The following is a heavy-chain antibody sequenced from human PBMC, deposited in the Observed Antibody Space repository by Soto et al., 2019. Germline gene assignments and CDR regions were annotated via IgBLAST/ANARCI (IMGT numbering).Heavy chain of an antibody. V-gene: IGHV3-33*01. D-gene: IGHD6-13*01. J-gene: IGHJ4*02. CDR3: ARDSPKSSSLGY. Sequence: QVQLVESGGGVVQPGRSLRLSCAASGFTFSSYGMHWVRQAPGKGLEWVAVIWYDGSNKYYADSVKGRFTISRDNSKNTLYLQMNSLRAEDTAVYYYARDSPKSSSLGYWGQGTLVTVSS. CDR2: IWYDGSNK. CDR1: GFTFSSYG.